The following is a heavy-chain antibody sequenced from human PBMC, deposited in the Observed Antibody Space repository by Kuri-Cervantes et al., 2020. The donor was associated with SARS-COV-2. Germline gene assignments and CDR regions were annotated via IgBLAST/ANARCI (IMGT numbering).Heavy chain of an antibody. J-gene: IGHJ5*02. V-gene: IGHV3-48*02. CDR1: GFTFSSYS. D-gene: IGHD3-10*01. CDR3: ARDSTGWFDP. CDR2: ISSSSSTI. Sequence: GGSLRLSCAASGFTFSSYSMNWVRQAPGKGLEWVSYISSSSSTIYYADSVKGRFTISRDNAKNSLYLQMNGLRDEDTAVYYCARDSTGWFDPWGQGTLVTVSS.